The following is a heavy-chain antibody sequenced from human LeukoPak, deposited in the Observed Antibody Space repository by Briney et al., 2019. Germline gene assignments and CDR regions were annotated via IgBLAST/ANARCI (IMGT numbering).Heavy chain of an antibody. V-gene: IGHV3-23*01. CDR3: AKGKDRQRASYGSGRTNWFDP. CDR2: ISGSGGST. CDR1: GFTFSSYA. Sequence: GGSLRLSCAASGFTFSSYAMSWVRQAPGKGLEWVSAISGSGGSTYYADSVKGRFTISRDNSKNTLYLQMNSLRAEDTAVYYCAKGKDRQRASYGSGRTNWFDPWGQGTLVTVSS. J-gene: IGHJ5*02. D-gene: IGHD3-10*01.